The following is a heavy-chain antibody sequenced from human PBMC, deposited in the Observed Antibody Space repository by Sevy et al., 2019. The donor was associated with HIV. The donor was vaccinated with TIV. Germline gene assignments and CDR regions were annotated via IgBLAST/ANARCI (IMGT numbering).Heavy chain of an antibody. J-gene: IGHJ3*02. CDR2: ISSSGSTI. V-gene: IGHV3-11*01. D-gene: IGHD3-3*01. Sequence: GGSLRLSCAASGFTFSDYYMSWIRQASGKGLEWISYISSSGSTIYYADSVKGRFTISRDNAKKSLYLQMNSLRAEDTAVYYCARAYDFWSGYSDAFDIWGQGTMVTVSS. CDR1: GFTFSDYY. CDR3: ARAYDFWSGYSDAFDI.